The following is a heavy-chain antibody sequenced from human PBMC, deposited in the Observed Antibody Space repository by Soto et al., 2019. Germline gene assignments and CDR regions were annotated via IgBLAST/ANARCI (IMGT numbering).Heavy chain of an antibody. CDR3: ARGPSSLTRFDY. CDR1: GFTFSSYA. CDR2: ISYDGSNK. V-gene: IGHV3-30-3*01. J-gene: IGHJ4*02. D-gene: IGHD2-2*01. Sequence: GGSLRLSCAASGFTFSSYAMHWVRQAPGKGLEWVAGISYDGSNKYYADSVKGRFTISRDNSKNTLYLQMNSLRAEDTAVFYCARGPSSLTRFDYWGQGTLVTVSS.